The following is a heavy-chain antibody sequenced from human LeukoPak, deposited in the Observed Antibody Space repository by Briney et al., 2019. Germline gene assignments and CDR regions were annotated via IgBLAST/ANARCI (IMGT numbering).Heavy chain of an antibody. CDR3: VRVFGWGGGAFFYYMDV. Sequence: PSETLSPTCTVSGGSISSYYWSWIRQPPGKGLEWIGYIYYSGSTNYNPSLKSRVTMSVDTSKNQFSLKVSSVTAADTAVYYCVRVFGWGGGAFFYYMDVWGKGTTVTISS. CDR1: GGSISSYY. V-gene: IGHV4-59*01. J-gene: IGHJ6*03. CDR2: IYYSGST. D-gene: IGHD3-10*01.